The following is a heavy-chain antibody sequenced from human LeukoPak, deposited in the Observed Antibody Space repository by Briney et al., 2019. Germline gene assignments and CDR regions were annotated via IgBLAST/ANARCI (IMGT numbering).Heavy chain of an antibody. Sequence: AETLSLTCTVSGGSITNYWWSWIRQPPGRGLEWIGYIYYSGSTTNYNPSLRGRATISVDASKNQFSLRLRSVTAADTAVYYCARDSRDGYNYRFDYWGPGTLSPSPQ. D-gene: IGHD5-24*01. J-gene: IGHJ4*02. V-gene: IGHV4-59*01. CDR3: ARDSRDGYNYRFDY. CDR2: IYYSGSTT. CDR1: GGSITNYW.